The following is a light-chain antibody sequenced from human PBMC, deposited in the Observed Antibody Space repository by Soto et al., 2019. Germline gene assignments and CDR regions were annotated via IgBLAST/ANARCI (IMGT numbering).Light chain of an antibody. CDR2: GNR. V-gene: IGLV1-40*01. J-gene: IGLJ3*02. CDR3: QAYDYSLTASV. CDR1: SSNLGAGYD. Sequence: QSVLTQPPSVSGAPGQRVTISCTGTSSNLGAGYDVHWYQQLPGAAPKLVIFGNRNRPSGIPERFSGSKSGTSASLAITGLQAEDEADYYCQAYDYSLTASVFCGGTKLTVL.